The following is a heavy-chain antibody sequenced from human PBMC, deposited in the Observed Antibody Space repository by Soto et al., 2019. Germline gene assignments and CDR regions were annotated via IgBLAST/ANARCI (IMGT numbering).Heavy chain of an antibody. CDR1: GGTFSSYA. CDR2: IIPIFGTA. CDR3: ACDPYDFWSGYHHYYYVMDV. J-gene: IGHJ6*02. D-gene: IGHD3-3*01. V-gene: IGHV1-69*01. Sequence: QVQLVQSGAEVKKPGSSVKVSCKASGGTFSSYAISWVRQAPGQGLEWMRGIIPIFGTANYAQKFQGRVTIPADESTISAYMELSSLRSADTAVYYCACDPYDFWSGYHHYYYVMDVWGQGTKLTVSS.